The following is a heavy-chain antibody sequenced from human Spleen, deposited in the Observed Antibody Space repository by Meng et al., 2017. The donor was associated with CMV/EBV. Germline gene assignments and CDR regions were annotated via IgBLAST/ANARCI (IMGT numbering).Heavy chain of an antibody. CDR3: ARVPYSGWLYNWFDP. V-gene: IGHV3-21*01. Sequence: SGFTVSSNYMSWIRQAPGKGLEWVSSISSSSSYIYNADSVKGHFTISRDNAKNSLYLQMNSLRAEDTAVYYCARVPYSGWLYNWFDPWGQGTLVTVSS. CDR1: GFTVSSNY. J-gene: IGHJ5*02. CDR2: ISSSSSYI. D-gene: IGHD5-12*01.